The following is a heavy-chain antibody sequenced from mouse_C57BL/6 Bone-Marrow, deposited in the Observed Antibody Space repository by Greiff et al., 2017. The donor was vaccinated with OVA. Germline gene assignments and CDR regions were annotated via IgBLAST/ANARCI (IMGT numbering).Heavy chain of an antibody. CDR3: TRTGKNWPFDY. CDR1: GFTFSSYA. Sequence: EVKLVESGEGLVKPGGSLKLSCAASGFTFSSYAMSWVRQTPEKRLEWVAYISSGGDYIYYADTVKGRFTISRDNARNTLYLQMSSLKSEDTAMYYCTRTGKNWPFDYWGQGTTLTVSS. CDR2: ISSGGDYI. D-gene: IGHD4-1*01. V-gene: IGHV5-9-1*02. J-gene: IGHJ2*01.